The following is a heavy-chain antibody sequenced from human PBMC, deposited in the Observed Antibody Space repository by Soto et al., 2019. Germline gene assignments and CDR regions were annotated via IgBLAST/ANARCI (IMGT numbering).Heavy chain of an antibody. J-gene: IGHJ4*02. V-gene: IGHV3-66*01. CDR1: GFTVSSNY. CDR2: IYSGGST. D-gene: IGHD2-15*01. CDR3: ANTYCSGGSCYHFDY. Sequence: EVQLVESGGGLVQPGGSLRLSCAASGFTVSSNYMSWVRQAPGKGLEWVSVIYSGGSTYYADSVKGRFTIYRDNSKNTLYLQMNSLRAEDTAVYYCANTYCSGGSCYHFDYWGQGTLVTVSS.